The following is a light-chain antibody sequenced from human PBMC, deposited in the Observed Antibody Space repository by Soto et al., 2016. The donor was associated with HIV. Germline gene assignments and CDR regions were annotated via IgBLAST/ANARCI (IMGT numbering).Light chain of an antibody. CDR1: QDINNN. CDR2: AAF. V-gene: IGKV1-33*01. Sequence: DIQMTQSPSSLSASVGDRVTITCQASQDINNNLNWFQQKPGKAPKLLIYAAFNLEVEVPSRFSGSGSGTDFTLTISSLQPEDIAAYYCQQHGNLPHTFGGGPKVEI. CDR3: QQHGNLPHT. J-gene: IGKJ4*01.